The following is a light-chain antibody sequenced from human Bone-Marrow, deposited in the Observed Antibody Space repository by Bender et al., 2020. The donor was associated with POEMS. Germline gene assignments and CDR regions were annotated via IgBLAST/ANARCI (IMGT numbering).Light chain of an antibody. CDR1: SNDVGSSDL. V-gene: IGLV2-23*01. J-gene: IGLJ2*01. Sequence: QSVLTQPASVSGSPGQSITISCTGTSNDVGSSDLVSWFQQLPGNAPKLLIYENTKRHSGISSRFSGSKSGNSASLTISGLQAGDEADYYCSSYAGIQVIFGGGTKLTVL. CDR3: SSYAGIQVI. CDR2: ENT.